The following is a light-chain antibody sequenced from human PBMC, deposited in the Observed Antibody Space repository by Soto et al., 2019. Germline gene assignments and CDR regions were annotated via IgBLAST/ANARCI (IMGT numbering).Light chain of an antibody. CDR1: QSLNSE. CDR2: QAS. J-gene: IGKJ4*01. V-gene: IGKV1-5*03. Sequence: DIQMTQSPSTLSASVGDRVTLTCRASQSLNSELAWYQQKPGKAPNLLIHQASSLKGGVPSRFTGTGSGTEFTFTISNLQPGDSAIYYCQQYNDYPLTFGGGTKVEIK. CDR3: QQYNDYPLT.